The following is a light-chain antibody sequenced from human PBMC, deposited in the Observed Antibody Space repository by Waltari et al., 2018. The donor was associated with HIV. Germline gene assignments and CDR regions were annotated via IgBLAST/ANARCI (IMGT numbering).Light chain of an antibody. J-gene: IGKJ5*01. CDR3: MQGTDWPIT. CDR1: QSLFYSDGHTY. Sequence: DVVVTRSPLSLPGSQGQQAPLSCTSSQSLFYSDGHTYLHWFHQRSGQSPRWLIYKVSNRESGVPDRFSGSGSGTDFTLKISRVEAEDVGVYYCMQGTDWPITFGQGTRLEIK. V-gene: IGKV2-30*01. CDR2: KVS.